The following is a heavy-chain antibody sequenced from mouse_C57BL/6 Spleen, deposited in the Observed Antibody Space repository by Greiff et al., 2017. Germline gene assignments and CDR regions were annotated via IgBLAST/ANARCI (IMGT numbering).Heavy chain of an antibody. CDR3: ASSGGSSGFDY. V-gene: IGHV1-69*01. J-gene: IGHJ2*01. Sequence: VQLQQPGAELVMPGASVKLSCTASGYTFTSYWMHWVKQRPGQGLEWIGEIDPSDSYTNYTQKFKGKSTLTADKSSSTAYMPLSSLTSEDSAVYYSASSGGSSGFDYWGQGTTLTVSS. D-gene: IGHD1-1*02. CDR1: GYTFTSYW. CDR2: IDPSDSYT.